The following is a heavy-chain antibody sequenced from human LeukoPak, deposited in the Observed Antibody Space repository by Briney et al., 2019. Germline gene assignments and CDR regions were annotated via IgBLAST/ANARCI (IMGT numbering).Heavy chain of an antibody. CDR1: GFTFDDYA. CDR2: ISWNSGSI. J-gene: IGHJ6*02. D-gene: IGHD6-19*01. CDR3: AKDIGGLVQGYYYYGMDV. Sequence: PGRSLRLSCAASGFTFDDYAMHWVRQAPGKGLEWVSGISWNSGSIGYADSVKGRFTISRDNAKNSLYLQMNSLRAEDTALYYCAKDIGGLVQGYYYYGMDVWGQGTTVTVSS. V-gene: IGHV3-9*01.